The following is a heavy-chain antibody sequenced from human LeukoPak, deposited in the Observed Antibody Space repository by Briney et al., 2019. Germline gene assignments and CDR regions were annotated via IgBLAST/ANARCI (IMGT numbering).Heavy chain of an antibody. J-gene: IGHJ4*02. CDR1: GGTFSSYA. D-gene: IGHD3-22*01. CDR2: VIPIFGTA. CDR3: ARDGGPAYYYDSSGSTNRFDY. Sequence: ASVKVSCKASGGTFSSYAISWVRQAPGQRVEWMGGVIPIFGTANYAQKFQGRVTITADESTSTAYMELSSLRSEDTAVYYCARDGGPAYYYDSSGSTNRFDYWGQGTLVTVSS. V-gene: IGHV1-69*13.